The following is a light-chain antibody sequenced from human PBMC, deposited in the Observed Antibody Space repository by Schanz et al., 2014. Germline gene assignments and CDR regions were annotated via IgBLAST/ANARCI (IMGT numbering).Light chain of an antibody. J-gene: IGKJ2*01. V-gene: IGKV3D-15*01. CDR1: QSVSTY. CDR2: AAS. CDR3: HQYHDWPPHT. Sequence: EIVMTQSPATLSVSPGERATLSCRASQSVSTYLAWYQQKPGQAPRLLIYAASTRATGIPARFSGGGSGTEFTLTITSPQSEDFAVYYCHQYHDWPPHTFGQGTKLEIK.